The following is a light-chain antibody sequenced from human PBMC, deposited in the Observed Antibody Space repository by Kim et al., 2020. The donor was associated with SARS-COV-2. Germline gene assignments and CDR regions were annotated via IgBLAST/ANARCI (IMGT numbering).Light chain of an antibody. J-gene: IGLJ2*01. CDR1: SLRSYY. CDR3: NSRDSNDNVV. CDR2: GKN. V-gene: IGLV3-19*01. Sequence: VALGQTVRITCQGDSLRSYYATWYQQKPGQAPILVIYGKNNRPSGIPDRFSGSSSGNTASLTIPGTQAGDEADYYCNSRDSNDNVVFGGGTKLTVL.